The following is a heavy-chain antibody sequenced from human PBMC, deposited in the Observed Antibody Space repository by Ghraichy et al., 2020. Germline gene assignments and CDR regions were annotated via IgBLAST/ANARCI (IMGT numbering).Heavy chain of an antibody. J-gene: IGHJ6*02. V-gene: IGHV4-4*07. Sequence: SETLSLTCTVSGGSISSYYWSWIRQPAGKGLEWIGRIYTSGSTNYNPSLKSRVTMSVDTSKNQFSLKLSSVTAADTAVYYCARAPALRSGYYKGYYYYGMDVWGQGTTVTVSS. CDR2: IYTSGST. CDR3: ARAPALRSGYYKGYYYYGMDV. D-gene: IGHD3-3*01. CDR1: GGSISSYY.